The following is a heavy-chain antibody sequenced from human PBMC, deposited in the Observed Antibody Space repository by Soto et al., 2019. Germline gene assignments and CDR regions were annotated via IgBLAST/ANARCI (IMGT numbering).Heavy chain of an antibody. CDR2: MNPESRNT. V-gene: IGHV1-8*01. J-gene: IGHJ4*02. D-gene: IGHD2-2*01. CDR1: GYTFTSYD. CDR3: ARFVRHQLPTIDF. Sequence: QVQLVQSGAEVKEPGASVRVSCKASGYTFTSYDINWVRQATGQGLEWMGWMNPESRNTGYAQKFQGRVTITSDTSIRTAYMELTSLRSEDTAVYYCARFVRHQLPTIDFWGQGTLVTASS.